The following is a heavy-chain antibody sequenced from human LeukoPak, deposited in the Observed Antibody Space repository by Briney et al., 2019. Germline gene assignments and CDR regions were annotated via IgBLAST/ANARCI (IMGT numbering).Heavy chain of an antibody. Sequence: PSETLSLTCNVSGGSISSGSYYWSWVRQLAGKGLEWIGHMYTTGSTYYNPSLNSRVTISLDTSKNQFSLKLSSVTAADTAVYYCARGRYCSSTGCYFFDHWGQGTLVTVSS. D-gene: IGHD2-2*01. CDR3: ARGRYCSSTGCYFFDH. V-gene: IGHV4-61*09. CDR1: GGSISSGSYY. J-gene: IGHJ4*02. CDR2: MYTTGST.